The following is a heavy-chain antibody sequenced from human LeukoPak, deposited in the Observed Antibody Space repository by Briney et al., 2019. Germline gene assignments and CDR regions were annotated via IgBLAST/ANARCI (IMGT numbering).Heavy chain of an antibody. CDR3: ARGPDDSSGYYFDY. CDR1: GGSISSYY. V-gene: IGHV4-59*12. Sequence: SETLSLTCTVSGGSISSYYWSWLRQPPGKGREVIGYIYYSGSTNYNPSLKSRVTISVDTSKTQFSLKLSSVTAADTAVYYCARGPDDSSGYYFDYWGQGTLVTVSS. D-gene: IGHD3-22*01. CDR2: IYYSGST. J-gene: IGHJ4*02.